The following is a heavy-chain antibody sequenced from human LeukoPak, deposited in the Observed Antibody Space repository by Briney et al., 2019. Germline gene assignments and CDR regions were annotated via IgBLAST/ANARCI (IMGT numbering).Heavy chain of an antibody. CDR1: GGSISSGGYS. J-gene: IGHJ6*03. CDR2: INHSGST. Sequence: SETLSLTCAVSGGSISSGGYSWSWLRQPPGKGLEWIGEINHSGSTNYNPSLKSRVTISVDTSKNQFSLKLSSVTAADTAVYYCARFIVYFGMDVWGKGTTVTVSS. CDR3: ARFIVYFGMDV. V-gene: IGHV4-30-2*01. D-gene: IGHD3-9*01.